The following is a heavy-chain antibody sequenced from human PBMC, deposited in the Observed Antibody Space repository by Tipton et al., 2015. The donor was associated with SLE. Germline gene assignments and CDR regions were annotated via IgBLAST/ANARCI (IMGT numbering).Heavy chain of an antibody. Sequence: TLSLTCTVSGGSISRGGFYWSWIRQLPGKGLEWIGYIYESGNTYYYNPSLKSRVTILVDTSKNQFSLKLSSVTAADTAVYYCARGTLQLWSYFDSWGQGTLVTVSS. J-gene: IGHJ4*02. CDR1: GGSISRGGFY. CDR2: IYESGNTY. D-gene: IGHD5-18*01. V-gene: IGHV4-30-4*08. CDR3: ARGTLQLWSYFDS.